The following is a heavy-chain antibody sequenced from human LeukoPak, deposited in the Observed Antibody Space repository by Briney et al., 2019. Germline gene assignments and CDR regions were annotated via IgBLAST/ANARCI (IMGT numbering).Heavy chain of an antibody. CDR1: GFTFSSYD. V-gene: IGHV3-23*01. CDR2: ISGSGSTT. D-gene: IGHD2-15*01. CDR3: ARDSFIYCSGGSCYLDY. Sequence: GGTLRLSCAASGFTFSSYDMSWVRQAPGKGLEWVSGISGSGSTTKYADSVKGRFTISRDNSKNTVYLQMNSLRAEDTALYYCARDSFIYCSGGSCYLDYWGQGTLVTVSS. J-gene: IGHJ4*02.